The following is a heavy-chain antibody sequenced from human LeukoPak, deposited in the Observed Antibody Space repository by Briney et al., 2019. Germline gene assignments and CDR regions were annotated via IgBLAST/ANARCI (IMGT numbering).Heavy chain of an antibody. J-gene: IGHJ6*02. CDR1: GFTFSSYG. Sequence: PGRSLRLSCAASGFTFSSYGMHWVRQAPGKGLEWVAVIWYDGSNKYYADSVKGRFTISRDNSKNTLYLQMNSLRAEDTAVYYCARDRSSTSCKGYYYGMDVWGQGTTVTVSS. D-gene: IGHD2-2*01. CDR2: IWYDGSNK. V-gene: IGHV3-33*01. CDR3: ARDRSSTSCKGYYYGMDV.